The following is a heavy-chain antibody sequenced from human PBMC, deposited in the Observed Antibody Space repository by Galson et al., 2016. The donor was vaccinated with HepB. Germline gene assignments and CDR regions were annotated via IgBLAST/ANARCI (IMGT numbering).Heavy chain of an antibody. J-gene: IGHJ4*02. CDR2: IYYSGST. V-gene: IGHV4-59*01. Sequence: ETLSLTCTVSGGSISSYYWSWLRQPPGQGLEWIGYIYYSGSTSYNPSFKSRVTISVDTSKNQFSLKLKSVTAADTAVYYCARDRESSSYYSLDYWGQGTPVTVSS. CDR1: GGSISSYY. CDR3: ARDRESSSYYSLDY. D-gene: IGHD3-22*01.